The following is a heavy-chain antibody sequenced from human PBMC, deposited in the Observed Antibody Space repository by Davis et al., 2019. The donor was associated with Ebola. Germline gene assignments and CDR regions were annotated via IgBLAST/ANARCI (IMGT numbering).Heavy chain of an antibody. CDR3: ARVFTMVQGVISNDAFDI. CDR2: IYYSGST. D-gene: IGHD3-10*01. CDR1: GGSISSGGYS. Sequence: PSETLSLICAVSGGSISSGGYSWSWIRQPPGKGLEWIGYIYYSGSTNYNPSLKSRVTISVDTSKNQFSLKLSSVTAADTAVYYCARVFTMVQGVISNDAFDIWGQGTMVTVSS. J-gene: IGHJ3*02. V-gene: IGHV4-61*08.